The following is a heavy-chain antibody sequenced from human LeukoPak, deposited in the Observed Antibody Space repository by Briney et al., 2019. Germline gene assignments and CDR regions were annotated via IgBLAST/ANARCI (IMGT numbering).Heavy chain of an antibody. J-gene: IGHJ2*01. CDR1: GFTFSSYA. CDR3: ARDPLVGANWYFDL. D-gene: IGHD1-26*01. Sequence: GSLRLSCAASGFTFSSYAMSWVRQAPGKGLEWIGRIYTSGSTNYNLSLKSRVTMSVDTSKNQFSLKLSSVTAADTAVYYCARDPLVGANWYFDLWGRGTLVTVSS. V-gene: IGHV4-4*07. CDR2: IYTSGST.